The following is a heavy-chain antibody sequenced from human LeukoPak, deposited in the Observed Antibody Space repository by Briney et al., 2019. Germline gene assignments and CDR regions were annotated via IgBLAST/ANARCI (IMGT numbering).Heavy chain of an antibody. J-gene: IGHJ3*01. CDR3: ARSGPPYGFGV. CDR1: GFTLRTFW. CDR2: IKTDGTET. V-gene: IGHV3-7*03. Sequence: GGSLRLSCAPSGFTLRTFWMNWVRLAPGKGLEFVASIKTDGTETYYLDSVKGRFTISRDNTKNSLYLQMNSLRAEDTALYYCARSGPPYGFGVWGQGTLVTVSS. D-gene: IGHD1-1*01.